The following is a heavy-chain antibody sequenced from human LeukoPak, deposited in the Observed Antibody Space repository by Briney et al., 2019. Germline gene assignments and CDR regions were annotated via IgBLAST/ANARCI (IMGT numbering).Heavy chain of an antibody. D-gene: IGHD3-22*01. V-gene: IGHV4-4*07. CDR2: FCTSGST. Sequence: PSETLSLTCTVSGGSIRNYCWSWIRQPPGKGLEWIGRFCTSGSTNYNPSLMSRVTMSVDTSKNQFSLNLRSVTAADTAVYYCARGGVTSDYDISGYYSAYWGQGTLVTVSS. CDR3: ARGGVTSDYDISGYYSAY. J-gene: IGHJ4*02. CDR1: GGSIRNYC.